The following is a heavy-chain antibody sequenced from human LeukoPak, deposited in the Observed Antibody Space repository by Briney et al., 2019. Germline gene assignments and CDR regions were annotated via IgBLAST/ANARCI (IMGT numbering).Heavy chain of an antibody. Sequence: GESLRISCKGSGYSYTNYWITWVRQMPGRGLEWMGRIDPSDSYTNYSPSFQGHVTISADKSIGTAYLQWSSLKASDTAMYYCARRAGRGNWADYWGQGTLVTVSS. CDR2: IDPSDSYT. V-gene: IGHV5-10-1*01. D-gene: IGHD3-10*01. CDR1: GYSYTNYW. J-gene: IGHJ4*02. CDR3: ARRAGRGNWADY.